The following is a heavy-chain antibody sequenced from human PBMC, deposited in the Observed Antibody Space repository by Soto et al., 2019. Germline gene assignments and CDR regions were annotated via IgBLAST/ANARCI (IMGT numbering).Heavy chain of an antibody. CDR1: GGSISSYY. V-gene: IGHV4-59*01. CDR3: ARLTIFELGGWFDP. Sequence: SETLSLTCTVSGGSISSYYWSWIRQPPGKGLEWIGYIYYSGSTNYNPSLKSRVTISVDTSKNQFSLKLSSVTAADTAVYYCARLTIFELGGWFDPWGQGTLVTVSS. D-gene: IGHD3-3*01. J-gene: IGHJ5*02. CDR2: IYYSGST.